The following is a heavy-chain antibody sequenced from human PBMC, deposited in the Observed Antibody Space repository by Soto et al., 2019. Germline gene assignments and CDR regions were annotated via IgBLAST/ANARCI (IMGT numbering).Heavy chain of an antibody. D-gene: IGHD3-22*01. V-gene: IGHV1-69*01. CDR1: GGTFNSYV. Sequence: QVQLVQSGAEVKKPGSSVKVSCKASGGTFNSYVINWVRQAPGQGLEWMGGIIPFFGTAEYAQKFQGRVTITADEAASTAYMELSSLKPGDTAVYYCAGTHFDTSGYHPSALEYWGQGTQVSVSS. CDR2: IIPFFGTA. J-gene: IGHJ4*02. CDR3: AGTHFDTSGYHPSALEY.